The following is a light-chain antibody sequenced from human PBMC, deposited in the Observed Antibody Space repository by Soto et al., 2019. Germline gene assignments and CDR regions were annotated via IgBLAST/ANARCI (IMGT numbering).Light chain of an antibody. CDR3: SSYTSSNTLV. V-gene: IGLV2-14*01. CDR2: EVT. CDR1: SSDVGDYNY. Sequence: ALTQPASVSGSPGQSITISCTGTSSDVGDYNYVSWYQQHPAKAPKLLIFEVTNRPSGVSNRFSGSKSGNTASLTISGLQAEDEADYSCSSYTSSNTLVFGTGTKVTVL. J-gene: IGLJ1*01.